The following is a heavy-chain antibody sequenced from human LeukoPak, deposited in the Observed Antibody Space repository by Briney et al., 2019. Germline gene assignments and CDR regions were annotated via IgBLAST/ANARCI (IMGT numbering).Heavy chain of an antibody. CDR2: ISYDGSNK. D-gene: IGHD6-13*01. J-gene: IGHJ4*02. CDR3: ARGSGAAAGGFDY. CDR1: GFSFSSYG. Sequence: GGSLRLSCAASGFSFSSYGMTWVRQAPGKGLEWVAVISYDGSNKYYADSVKGRFTISRDNSKNTLYLQMNSLRAEDTAVYYCARGSGAAAGGFDYWGQGTLVTVSS. V-gene: IGHV3-30*03.